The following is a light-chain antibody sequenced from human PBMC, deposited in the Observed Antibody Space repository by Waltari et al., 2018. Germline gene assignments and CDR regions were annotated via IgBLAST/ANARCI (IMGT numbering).Light chain of an antibody. CDR3: QVWEGSSDHYV. CDR1: NIGGKT. V-gene: IGLV3-21*03. CDR2: DDS. Sequence: SYVLTQPASVSVAPGKTARITCEGNNIGGKTVHWYQLRPGQAPVLVVHDDSDRPSGIPWRLSGSNAGNTATLTISGVEVGEEGDYYCQVWEGSSDHYVFGTGTAVSV. J-gene: IGLJ1*01.